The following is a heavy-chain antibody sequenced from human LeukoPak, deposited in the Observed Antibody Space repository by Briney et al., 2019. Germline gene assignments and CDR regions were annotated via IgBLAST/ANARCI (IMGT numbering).Heavy chain of an antibody. J-gene: IGHJ4*02. D-gene: IGHD3-22*01. CDR1: GFTFSSYA. Sequence: GGSLRLSCAASGFTFSSYAMSWVRQAPGKGLEWVSGISASGVSTYYADSVKGRFTISRDNSKNTLYLQMNSLRAEDTAVYYCAKDRSYYDSSGYIYYFDYWGQGTLVTVSS. CDR3: AKDRSYYDSSGYIYYFDY. V-gene: IGHV3-23*01. CDR2: ISASGVST.